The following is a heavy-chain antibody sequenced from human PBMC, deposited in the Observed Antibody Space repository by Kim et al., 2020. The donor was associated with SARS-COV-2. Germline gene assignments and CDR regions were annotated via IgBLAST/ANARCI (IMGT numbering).Heavy chain of an antibody. Sequence: GGSLRLSCAASGFTFNFYAMSWVRQAPGKGLEWVSGIRGGGDRTSYADSVKGRFTISRDNSKNTLYLQMDRLRADDTAVYYCARVTSGSSGWFEYFEHWGQGTLVTVSS. CDR2: IRGGGDRT. CDR1: GFTFNFYA. V-gene: IGHV3-23*01. J-gene: IGHJ1*01. D-gene: IGHD6-19*01. CDR3: ARVTSGSSGWFEYFEH.